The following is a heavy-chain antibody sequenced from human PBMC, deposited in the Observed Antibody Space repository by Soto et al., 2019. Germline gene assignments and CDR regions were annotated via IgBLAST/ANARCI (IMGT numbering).Heavy chain of an antibody. Sequence: ASVKVSCKASGYTFTSYDINWVRQATGQGLEWMGWMNPNSGNTGYAQKFQGRVTMTRNTSISTAYMELRGLKSDDTATYYYARRQWTISSGGVVTEDDYWGQGTMVTVSS. CDR1: GYTFTSYD. J-gene: IGHJ4*02. CDR2: MNPNSGNT. D-gene: IGHD3-3*01. V-gene: IGHV1-8*01. CDR3: ARRQWTISSGGVVTEDDY.